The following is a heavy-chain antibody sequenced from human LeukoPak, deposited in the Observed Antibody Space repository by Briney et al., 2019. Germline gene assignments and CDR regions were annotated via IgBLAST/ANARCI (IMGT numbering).Heavy chain of an antibody. CDR2: IYYSGTT. J-gene: IGHJ4*02. V-gene: IGHV4-59*01. CDR1: GGSISSYY. D-gene: IGHD6-13*01. Sequence: PSETLSLTCTVSGGSISSYYWSWIRQPPGKGLEWIGYIYYSGTTNYNPSLRSRVTLSVDTSKNQFSLKLSSVTAADTAVYYCARWSSTWSIFDYWGQGTLVAVSS. CDR3: ARWSSTWSIFDY.